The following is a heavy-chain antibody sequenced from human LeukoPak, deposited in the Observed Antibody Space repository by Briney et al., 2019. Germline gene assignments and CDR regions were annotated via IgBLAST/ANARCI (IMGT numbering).Heavy chain of an antibody. Sequence: GGALRLSCAASGFTFSSYDMNWVRQAPGKGLEWVSYISTMSSTKYYADSVKGRFTISRDNAKNSLYLQMNSLRDEDTAVYYCARGKIGYYYGDYDGYWGQGTLVTVSS. D-gene: IGHD4-17*01. V-gene: IGHV3-48*02. J-gene: IGHJ4*02. CDR2: ISTMSSTK. CDR3: ARGKIGYYYGDYDGY. CDR1: GFTFSSYD.